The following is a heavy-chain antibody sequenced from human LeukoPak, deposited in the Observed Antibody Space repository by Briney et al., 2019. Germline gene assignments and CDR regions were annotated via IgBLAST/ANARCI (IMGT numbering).Heavy chain of an antibody. D-gene: IGHD3-10*01. V-gene: IGHV3-23*01. CDR2: ISGSGDST. CDR1: GFTFSTYA. Sequence: GGSLRLSCAASGFTFSTYAMSWVRQAPGKGLEWVSAISGSGDSTYYADSVKGRFTISRDNSRNTLYLQMNSLRAEDTAVYYCAKESRITMVRGVVGYWGQGTLVTVSS. CDR3: AKESRITMVRGVVGY. J-gene: IGHJ4*02.